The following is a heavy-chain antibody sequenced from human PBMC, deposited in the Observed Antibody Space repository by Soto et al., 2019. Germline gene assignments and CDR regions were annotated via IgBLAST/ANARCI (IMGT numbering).Heavy chain of an antibody. CDR1: GFTFSSYA. CDR3: ARDYSLSYYDSSGYYESFGY. J-gene: IGHJ4*02. D-gene: IGHD3-22*01. CDR2: ISYDGSNK. V-gene: IGHV3-30-3*01. Sequence: PGGSLRLSCAASGFTFSSYAMHWVRQAPGKGLEWVAVISYDGSNKYYADSVKGRFTISRDNSKNTLYLQMNSLRAEDTAVYYCARDYSLSYYDSSGYYESFGYWGQGTLVTVSS.